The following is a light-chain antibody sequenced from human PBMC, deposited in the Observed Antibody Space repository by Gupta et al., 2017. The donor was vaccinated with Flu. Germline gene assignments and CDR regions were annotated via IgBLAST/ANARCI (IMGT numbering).Light chain of an antibody. V-gene: IGKV1-33*01. CDR1: QDISNE. CDR2: EAS. CDR3: QQYDDLPLT. Sequence: DIQMTQSPFYLSASVGDRVTITCQASQDISNELKWYQQKPGKAPKLLIYEASNLERGVPSRFRGSGSGTDFTLTIRSLQTDDIATYNCQQYDDLPLTFGGGTKVKI. J-gene: IGKJ4*02.